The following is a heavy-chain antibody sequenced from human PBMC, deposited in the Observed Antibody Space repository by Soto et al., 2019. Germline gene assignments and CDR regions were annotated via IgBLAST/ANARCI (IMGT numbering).Heavy chain of an antibody. CDR3: ASPVAVAGTRDDAFDI. CDR1: GFTFSTYA. D-gene: IGHD6-19*01. V-gene: IGHV3-23*01. Sequence: PGGSLRLSCGASGFTFSTYAMSWVRQAPGKVLEWVSGISSNGGSTYHADSVKGRFTISRDNSKKTLYLQINSLRDEDTAVYYCASPVAVAGTRDDAFDIWGQGTMVNVSS. J-gene: IGHJ3*02. CDR2: ISSNGGST.